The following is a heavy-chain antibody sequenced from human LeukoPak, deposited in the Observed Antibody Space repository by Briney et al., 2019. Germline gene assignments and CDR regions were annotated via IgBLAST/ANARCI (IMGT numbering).Heavy chain of an antibody. V-gene: IGHV1-69*05. CDR3: AREGPFYYMDV. J-gene: IGHJ6*03. Sequence: GSSVKVSCKASGGTFSSYAISWVRQAPGQGLEWMGRIISIFGTANYAQKFQGRVTITTDESTNTAYMELSSLRSEDTAVYYCAREGPFYYMDVWGKGTTVTVSS. CDR2: IISIFGTA. CDR1: GGTFSSYA.